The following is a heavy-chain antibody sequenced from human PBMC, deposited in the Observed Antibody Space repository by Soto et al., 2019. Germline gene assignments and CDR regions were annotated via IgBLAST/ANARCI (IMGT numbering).Heavy chain of an antibody. CDR1: GFTFSSYA. V-gene: IGHV3-23*01. Sequence: EVQLLESGGGLVQPGGSLRLSCAASGFTFSSYAMSWVRQAPGKGREGVSAISGSGGSTYYADSVKGRFTISRDNSKNTLYLQMNSLRAEDTAVYYCASRKGEDNWGKFARGIGFDYWGQGTLVTVSS. J-gene: IGHJ4*02. CDR2: ISGSGGST. CDR3: ASRKGEDNWGKFARGIGFDY. D-gene: IGHD7-27*01.